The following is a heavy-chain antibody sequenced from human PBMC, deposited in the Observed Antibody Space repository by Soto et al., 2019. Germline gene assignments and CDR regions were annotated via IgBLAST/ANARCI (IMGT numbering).Heavy chain of an antibody. CDR3: ARVRAGYYDSSGRAFDI. CDR2: SSAYNGNT. J-gene: IGHJ3*02. V-gene: IGHV1-18*01. CDR1: GYTFTSYG. D-gene: IGHD3-22*01. Sequence: QVQLVQSGAEVKKPGASVKVSCKASGYTFTSYGISWVRQAPGQGLEWMGWSSAYNGNTNYAHQLQGRVTMTTDTSTRTAYMELRSLRSDDTAVYYCARVRAGYYDSSGRAFDIWGQGTMVTVSS.